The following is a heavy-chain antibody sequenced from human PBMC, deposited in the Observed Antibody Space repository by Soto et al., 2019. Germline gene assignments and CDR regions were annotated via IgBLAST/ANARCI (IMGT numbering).Heavy chain of an antibody. J-gene: IGHJ3*02. V-gene: IGHV3-30-3*01. Sequence: QVQLVESGGGVVQPGRSLRLSCAASGFTFSNDAMHWVRQAPGKGLEWVAAILSEEINKYSSDSVKDRFTISRDNSKNTLYLQMPRLRPEDTAVYYCAIIATSGGGDAFDIWGQGTMVTVSS. CDR2: ILSEEINK. CDR3: AIIATSGGGDAFDI. D-gene: IGHD6-13*01. CDR1: GFTFSNDA.